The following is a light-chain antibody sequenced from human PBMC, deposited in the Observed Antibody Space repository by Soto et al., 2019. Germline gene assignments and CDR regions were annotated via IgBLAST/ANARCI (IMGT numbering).Light chain of an antibody. J-gene: IGKJ4*01. CDR1: QSVSSY. CDR2: DAS. Sequence: EIVLTQSPATLSLSPGERATLSCRASQSVSSYLAWYQQKPGQAPRLLIYDASNRATGIPARFSGSGSGTALTLTISSLEPEDFAVYYCQQRSNWQLTFGGGTKVEIK. V-gene: IGKV3-11*01. CDR3: QQRSNWQLT.